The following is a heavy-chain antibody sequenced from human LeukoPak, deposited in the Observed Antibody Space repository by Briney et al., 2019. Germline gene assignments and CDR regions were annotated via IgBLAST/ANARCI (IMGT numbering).Heavy chain of an antibody. V-gene: IGHV3-21*01. CDR3: ARARVKSSSSRGPGNWFDP. J-gene: IGHJ5*02. D-gene: IGHD6-6*01. CDR2: ISSSSSYI. CDR1: GFTFSSYS. Sequence: PGGSLRLSCAASGFTFSSYSMNWVRQAPGKGLEWVSSISSSSSYIYYADSVKGRFTISRDNAKNSLYLQMNSLRAEDTAVYYCARARVKSSSSRGPGNWFDPWGQGTLVTVSS.